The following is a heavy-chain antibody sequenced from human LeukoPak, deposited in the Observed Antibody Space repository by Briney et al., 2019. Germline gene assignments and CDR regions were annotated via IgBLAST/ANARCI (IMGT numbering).Heavy chain of an antibody. CDR2: IIPIFGTA. CDR3: ARDTERPYCSSTSCYGAFDI. CDR1: GGTFSSYA. Sequence: ASVKVSCKASGGTFSSYAISWVRQAPGQGLEWMGGIIPIFGTANYAQKFQGRVTITADESTSTPYMELSSLRSEDTAVYYCARDTERPYCSSTSCYGAFDIWGQGTMVTVSS. D-gene: IGHD2-2*01. V-gene: IGHV1-69*13. J-gene: IGHJ3*02.